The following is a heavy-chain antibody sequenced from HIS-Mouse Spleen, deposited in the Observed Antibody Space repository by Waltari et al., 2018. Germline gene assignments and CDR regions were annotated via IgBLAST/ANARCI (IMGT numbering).Heavy chain of an antibody. CDR2: IYYSGSP. CDR3: AREIPYSSSWYDWYFDL. D-gene: IGHD6-13*01. CDR1: GGSISSSSYY. Sequence: QLQLQESGPGLVKPSETLSLTCTVSGGSISSSSYYWGWIRQPPGKGLGWFGSIYYSGSPYHNPSLKSRVTISVDTSKNQFSLKLSSVTAADTAVYYCAREIPYSSSWYDWYFDLWGRGTLVTVSS. J-gene: IGHJ2*01. V-gene: IGHV4-39*07.